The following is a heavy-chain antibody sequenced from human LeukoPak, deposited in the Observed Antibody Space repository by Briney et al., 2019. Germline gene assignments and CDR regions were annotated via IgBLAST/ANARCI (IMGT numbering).Heavy chain of an antibody. CDR1: GFTFSSYG. Sequence: GGSLRLSCAASGFTFSSYGMHWVRQAPGKGLEWVAVIWYDGSNKYYADSVKGRFTISRDNSKNTLYLQMNSLRAEDTAVYFCAKIRGNWGFSFDIWGRGTMVTVSS. J-gene: IGHJ3*02. D-gene: IGHD7-27*01. CDR2: IWYDGSNK. CDR3: AKIRGNWGFSFDI. V-gene: IGHV3-33*06.